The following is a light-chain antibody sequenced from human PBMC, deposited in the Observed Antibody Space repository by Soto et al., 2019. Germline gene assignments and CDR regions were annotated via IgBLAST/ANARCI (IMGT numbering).Light chain of an antibody. CDR1: QSVRSNY. Sequence: EIVLTQSPGTLSLSPGERATLSCRASQSVRSNYLAWYQQKPGQAPRLLIYGASIRATGIPDRFSGSGSVTDFTLTISRLEPEDFAVYYCQQYGSSVRTFGQGTKLEIK. V-gene: IGKV3-20*01. CDR2: GAS. J-gene: IGKJ2*01. CDR3: QQYGSSVRT.